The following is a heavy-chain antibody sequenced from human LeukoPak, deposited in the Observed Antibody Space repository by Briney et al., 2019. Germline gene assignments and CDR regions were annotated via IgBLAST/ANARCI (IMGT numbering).Heavy chain of an antibody. V-gene: IGHV3-21*01. D-gene: IGHD3-22*01. CDR3: ARDPGYYYDSSGPPYYFDY. CDR2: ISSSSSYI. J-gene: IGHJ4*02. CDR1: GFTFSSYS. Sequence: GGSLRLSCAASGFTFSSYSMNWVRQAPGKGLEWVSSISSSSSYIYYADSVKGRFTISRDNAKNSLYLQMNSLRAEDTAVYYCARDPGYYYDSSGPPYYFDYWGQGTLVTVSS.